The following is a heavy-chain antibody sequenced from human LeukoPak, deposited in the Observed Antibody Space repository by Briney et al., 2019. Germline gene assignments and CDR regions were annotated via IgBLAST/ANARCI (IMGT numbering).Heavy chain of an antibody. V-gene: IGHV3-33*01. D-gene: IGHD3-3*01. CDR1: GFTMKNFG. J-gene: IGHJ4*02. CDR3: VRGADMNYNFENSFYFDS. Sequence: GGSLRLSCAVSGFTMKNFGMHWVRQAPGKGLEWVAVIWYDGSQRHYIDSVKGRFAISRENSMNALSLEMNGLRVEDTAVYYCVRGADMNYNFENSFYFDSWGQGALVVVSS. CDR2: IWYDGSQR.